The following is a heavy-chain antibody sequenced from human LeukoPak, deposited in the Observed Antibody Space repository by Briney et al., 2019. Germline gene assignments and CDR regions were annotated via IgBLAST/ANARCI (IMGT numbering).Heavy chain of an antibody. CDR1: GYTFTTYS. D-gene: IGHD2-2*01. CDR2: ISAYNGNT. CDR3: ARDLRGNQLSSGY. V-gene: IGHV1-18*01. J-gene: IGHJ4*02. Sequence: EASVKVSCKASGYTFTTYSISWLRQAPGQGLEWMGWISAYNGNTNYAQKLQGRVTMTTDTSTSTAYMELRSLRSDDTAVYYCARDLRGNQLSSGYWGQGTLVTVSS.